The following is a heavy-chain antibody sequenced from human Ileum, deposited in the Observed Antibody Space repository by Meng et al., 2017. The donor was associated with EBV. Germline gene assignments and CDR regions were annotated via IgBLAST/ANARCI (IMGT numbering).Heavy chain of an antibody. V-gene: IGHV4-61*03. CDR2: ILSGST. J-gene: IGHJ4*02. CDR3: AGGRAGYGGYKT. Sequence: QVHLLESGPGLVKPSETPSLTCTVSSGSVSSGDYHWSWIRQPPGKGLEWIGYILSGSTNYDPSLTNRVTISVDTSKNHFSLKLTSVTAADTAVYYCAGGRAGYGGYKTWGQGTLVTVSS. CDR1: SGSVSSGDYH. D-gene: IGHD5-12*01.